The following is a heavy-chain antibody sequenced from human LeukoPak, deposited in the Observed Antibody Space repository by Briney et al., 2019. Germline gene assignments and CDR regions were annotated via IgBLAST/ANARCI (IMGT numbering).Heavy chain of an antibody. V-gene: IGHV3-30*04. J-gene: IGHJ6*04. D-gene: IGHD3-10*01. CDR2: ISYDGSNK. CDR1: GFTFSSYA. Sequence: GRSLRLSCAASGFTFSSYAIHWVRQAPGKGLEWVAVISYDGSNKYYADSVKGRFTISRDNSKNTLYLQMNCLRAEDTAVYYCARDRLQGYYYGSGTGMDVWGKGTTVTVSS. CDR3: ARDRLQGYYYGSGTGMDV.